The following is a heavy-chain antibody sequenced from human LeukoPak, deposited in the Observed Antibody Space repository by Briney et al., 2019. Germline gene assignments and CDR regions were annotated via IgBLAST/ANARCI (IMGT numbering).Heavy chain of an antibody. CDR2: ISTYNGNT. Sequence: ASVKVSCKASGYTFTSHGISWVRQAPGQGLEWMGWISTYNGNTNYAQKFQGRVTMTRDTSTSTVYMELSSLRSEDTAVYYCARDLTDSGSYYGGDYWGQGTLVTVSS. V-gene: IGHV1-18*01. J-gene: IGHJ4*02. CDR3: ARDLTDSGSYYGGDY. D-gene: IGHD1-26*01. CDR1: GYTFTSHG.